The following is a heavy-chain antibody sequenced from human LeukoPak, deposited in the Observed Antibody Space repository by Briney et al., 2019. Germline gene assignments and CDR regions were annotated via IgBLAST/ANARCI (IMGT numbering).Heavy chain of an antibody. Sequence: ASVKVSCKASGGTFSSYAISWVRQAPGQGLEWMGGIIPIFGTANYAQKFQGRVTITTDESTSTACMELSSLRSEDTAVYYCASRXAAPRGKPNYYYYYMDVWGKGTTVTVSS. D-gene: IGHD6-13*01. CDR1: GGTFSSYA. CDR2: IIPIFGTA. J-gene: IGHJ6*03. CDR3: ASRXAAPRGKPNYYYYYMDV. V-gene: IGHV1-69*05.